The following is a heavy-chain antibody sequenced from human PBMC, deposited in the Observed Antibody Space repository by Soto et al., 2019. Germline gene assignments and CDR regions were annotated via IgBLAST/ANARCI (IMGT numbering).Heavy chain of an antibody. Sequence: SETLSLTCAVSGGSISSGGYSWSWIRQPPGKGLEWIGYIYHSGSTYYNPSLKSRVTISVDRSKNQFSLKLSSVTAADTAVYYCARARQLSAVDWFDPWGQGTLVTVSS. J-gene: IGHJ5*02. CDR1: GGSISSGGYS. CDR2: IYHSGST. D-gene: IGHD6-6*01. CDR3: ARARQLSAVDWFDP. V-gene: IGHV4-30-2*01.